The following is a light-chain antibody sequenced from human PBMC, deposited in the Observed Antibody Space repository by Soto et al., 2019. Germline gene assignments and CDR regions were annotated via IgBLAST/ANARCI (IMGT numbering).Light chain of an antibody. CDR3: GTWDSSLSAHVV. J-gene: IGLJ2*01. Sequence: QAVLTQPPSVSAAPGQKVTIYCSGSSSNIGNNYVSWYQQLPGTAPKLLIYDNNKRPSGIPDRFSGSKSGTSATLGITGLQTGDEADYYCGTWDSSLSAHVVFGGGTKLTVL. CDR2: DNN. V-gene: IGLV1-51*01. CDR1: SSNIGNNY.